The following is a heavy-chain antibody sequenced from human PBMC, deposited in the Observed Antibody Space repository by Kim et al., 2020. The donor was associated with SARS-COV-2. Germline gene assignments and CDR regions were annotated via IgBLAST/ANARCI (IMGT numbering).Heavy chain of an antibody. CDR1: GFTVSSNY. D-gene: IGHD6-19*01. V-gene: IGHV3-53*01. J-gene: IGHJ6*02. CDR3: ASTAPPDSSGWYLRRHDCYCGMDV. CDR2: IYSGGST. Sequence: GGSLRLSCAASGFTVSSNYMSWVRQAPGKGLEWVSVIYSGGSTYYADSVKGRFTISRDNSKNTLYLQMNSLRAEDTAVYYCASTAPPDSSGWYLRRHDCYCGMDVWGQGTTVTVSS.